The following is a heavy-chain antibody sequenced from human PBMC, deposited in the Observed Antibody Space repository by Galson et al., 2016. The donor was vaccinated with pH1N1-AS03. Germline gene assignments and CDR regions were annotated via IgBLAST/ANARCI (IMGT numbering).Heavy chain of an antibody. CDR2: IYSGGTT. D-gene: IGHD4-23*01. V-gene: IGHV3-66*01. Sequence: SLRLSCAASGFTVSSSHMNWVRRAPGKGLEWVSIIYSGGTTYYADSVKGRFIVSRDNSKNTLYLQMNSLRAEDTAVYYCVRDFRWGGNSGYWGQGTLVTVPS. J-gene: IGHJ4*02. CDR3: VRDFRWGGNSGY. CDR1: GFTVSSSH.